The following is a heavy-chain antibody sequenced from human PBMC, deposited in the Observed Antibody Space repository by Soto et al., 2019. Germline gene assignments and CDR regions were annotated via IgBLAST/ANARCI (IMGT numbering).Heavy chain of an antibody. CDR3: ARAGYCSGGSCYDYFMDV. V-gene: IGHV3-74*01. J-gene: IGHJ6*03. CDR2: IKSGGGGT. D-gene: IGHD2-15*01. CDR1: GFSLSGYW. Sequence: GGSLRLSCAASGFSLSGYWMHWVRQAPGRGLVWVSRIKSGGGGTCYGDAVKGRFTISRDNAKNTLYLQMNSLGAEDTAVYYWARAGYCSGGSCYDYFMDVWGKGTTVTVSS.